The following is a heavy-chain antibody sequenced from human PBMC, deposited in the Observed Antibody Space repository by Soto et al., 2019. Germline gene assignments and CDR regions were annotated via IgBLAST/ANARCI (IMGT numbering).Heavy chain of an antibody. CDR1: GGTFSSYA. Sequence: ASVKVSCKASGGTFSSYAISWVRQAPGQGLEWMGGIIPIFGTANYAQKFQGRVTITADESTSTAYMELSSLRSEDTAVYYCARDRVYYYDSSGPAYFQHWGQGTLVTVSS. D-gene: IGHD3-22*01. V-gene: IGHV1-69*13. J-gene: IGHJ1*01. CDR2: IIPIFGTA. CDR3: ARDRVYYYDSSGPAYFQH.